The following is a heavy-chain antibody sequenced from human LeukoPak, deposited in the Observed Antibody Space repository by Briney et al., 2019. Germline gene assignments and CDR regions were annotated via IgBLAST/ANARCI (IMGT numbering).Heavy chain of an antibody. CDR2: INWNGGST. V-gene: IGHV3-20*04. J-gene: IGHJ4*02. D-gene: IGHD6-13*01. CDR3: ASRIATAGSVDY. Sequence: GGSLRLSCAASGFTFDDYGMSWVRQAPGKGLEWVSGINWNGGSTGYADSVKGRFTISRDNAKNSLYLQMNTLRAEDTAVYYCASRIATAGSVDYWGQGTLVTVSS. CDR1: GFTFDDYG.